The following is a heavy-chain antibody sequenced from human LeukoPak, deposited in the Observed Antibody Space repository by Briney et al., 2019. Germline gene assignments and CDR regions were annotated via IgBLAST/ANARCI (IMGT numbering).Heavy chain of an antibody. J-gene: IGHJ4*02. CDR3: AKEGLDIDFFSGYYIDY. Sequence: GGSLRLSCAASGFTFSSYGMHWVRQAPGKGLEWVAFIRYDGSNKYYADSVKGRFTISRDNSKNTLYLQMNSLRAEDTAVYYCAKEGLDIDFFSGYYIDYWGQGTLVTVSS. D-gene: IGHD3-3*01. CDR1: GFTFSSYG. CDR2: IRYDGSNK. V-gene: IGHV3-30*02.